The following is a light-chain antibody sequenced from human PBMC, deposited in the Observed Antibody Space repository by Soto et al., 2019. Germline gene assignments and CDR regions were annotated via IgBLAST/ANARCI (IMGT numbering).Light chain of an antibody. V-gene: IGKV1-5*01. CDR1: ESISVW. Sequence: DILMTQSPSTLSASVGDRVTITCRASESISVWLAWYQQKPGKAAKLLIYEASILESGVPSRFSGTGSGTEFTLTISSLQPNDFATYYCQQSKTKLWTFGQGTRVEV. CDR2: EAS. J-gene: IGKJ1*01. CDR3: QQSKTKLWT.